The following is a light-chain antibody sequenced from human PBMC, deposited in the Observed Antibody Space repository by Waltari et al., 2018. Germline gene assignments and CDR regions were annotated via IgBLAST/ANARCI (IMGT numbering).Light chain of an antibody. J-gene: IGKJ5*01. CDR2: DVS. CDR1: QSVRGN. CDR3: QQYNNWPPIT. Sequence: EIVMTQSPATLSVSPGERATLSCRASQSVRGNLAWYKQKPGQAPRLLIYDVSTRATGVPPRFSGSGSGTQFTLTISSLQSEDFVIYYCQQYNNWPPITFGQGTRLEIK. V-gene: IGKV3-15*01.